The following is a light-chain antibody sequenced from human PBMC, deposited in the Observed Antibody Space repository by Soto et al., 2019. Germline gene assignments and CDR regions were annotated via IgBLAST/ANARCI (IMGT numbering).Light chain of an antibody. CDR3: QSYDSSLTTFM. CDR2: GDN. Sequence: QSALTQPPSVSGAPGQRVAISCTGSSSNIGAEYDVHWYQQLPGTAPKRLIYGDNNRPSGVPDRFSGSKSGTSASLAITGLQPVDEADYYCQSYDSSLTTFMFGTGTKVTVL. J-gene: IGLJ1*01. V-gene: IGLV1-40*01. CDR1: SSNIGAEYD.